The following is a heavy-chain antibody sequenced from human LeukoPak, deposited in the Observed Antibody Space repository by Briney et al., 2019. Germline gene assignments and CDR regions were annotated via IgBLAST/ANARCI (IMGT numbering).Heavy chain of an antibody. CDR2: ISYDGSNK. CDR3: ASGWYTHFDY. Sequence: PGRSLRLSCAASGFTFSSYGMHWVRQAPGKGLEWVAVISYDGSNKYYADSEKGRFTISRDNSKNTLYLQMNSLRAEDTAVYYCASGWYTHFDYWGQGTLVTVSS. CDR1: GFTFSSYG. J-gene: IGHJ4*02. V-gene: IGHV3-30*03. D-gene: IGHD6-19*01.